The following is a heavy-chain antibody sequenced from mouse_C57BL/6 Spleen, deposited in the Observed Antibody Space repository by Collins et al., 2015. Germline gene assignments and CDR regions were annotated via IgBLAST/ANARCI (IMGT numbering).Heavy chain of an antibody. Sequence: QVQLQQSGAELARPGASVKLSCKASGYTFTSYWMQWVKQRPGQGLEWIGAIYPGDGDTRYTQKFKGKATLTADKSSSTAYMQLSSLASEDSAVYYCARGHYGINFDYWGQGTTLTVSS. CDR1: GYTFTSYW. CDR2: IYPGDGDT. CDR3: ARGHYGINFDY. J-gene: IGHJ2*01. V-gene: IGHV1-87*01. D-gene: IGHD1-1*01.